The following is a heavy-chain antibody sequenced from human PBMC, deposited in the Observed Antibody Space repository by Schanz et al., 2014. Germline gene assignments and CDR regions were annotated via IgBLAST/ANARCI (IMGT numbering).Heavy chain of an antibody. CDR1: GFTFSRYA. V-gene: IGHV3-64*01. CDR2: ISSNGGST. Sequence: EVQLVESGGALVQPGGSLRLSCAASGFTFSRYAMHWVRQAPGKGLEDVSVISSNGGSTYFGNSVRGRFTISRDNSQNTMYLQMNTLKTKDTALYYRAKEWNRRGGQTNFYYYYGMDVWGQGTTVTVSS. CDR3: AKEWNRRGGQTNFYYYYGMDV. J-gene: IGHJ6*02. D-gene: IGHD1-1*01.